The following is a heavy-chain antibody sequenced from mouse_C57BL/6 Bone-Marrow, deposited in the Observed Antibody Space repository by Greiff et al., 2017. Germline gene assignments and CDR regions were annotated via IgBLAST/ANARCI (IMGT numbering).Heavy chain of an antibody. D-gene: IGHD1-1*01. Sequence: QVQLQQPGAELVRPGSSVKLSCKASGYTFTSYWMHWVKQRPIQGLEWIGNIDPSDSETHYNQKFKDKATLPVDKSSSTAYMQLSSLTSEDSAVYYCAREGYYGSSWFAYWGQGTLVTVSA. CDR1: GYTFTSYW. V-gene: IGHV1-52*01. J-gene: IGHJ3*01. CDR3: AREGYYGSSWFAY. CDR2: IDPSDSET.